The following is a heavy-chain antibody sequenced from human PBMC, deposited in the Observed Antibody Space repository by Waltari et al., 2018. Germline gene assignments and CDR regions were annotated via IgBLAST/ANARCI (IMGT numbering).Heavy chain of an antibody. Sequence: QVQLQESGPGLVKPSETLSLTCTVSGGSISSYYWSWIRQPPGKGLEWIGYIYYSGSTNYNPSLKSRVTISVDTSKNQFSLKLSSVTAADTAVYYCARVNRNYDFWSGYYNDYYYMDVWGKGTTVTISS. D-gene: IGHD3-3*01. CDR1: GGSISSYY. V-gene: IGHV4-59*01. J-gene: IGHJ6*03. CDR3: ARVNRNYDFWSGYYNDYYYMDV. CDR2: IYYSGST.